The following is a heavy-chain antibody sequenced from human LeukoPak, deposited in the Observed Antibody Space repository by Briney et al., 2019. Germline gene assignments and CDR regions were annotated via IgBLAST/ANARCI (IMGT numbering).Heavy chain of an antibody. CDR2: IDPKSGGT. J-gene: IGHJ6*02. D-gene: IGHD6-13*01. CDR1: GNIFTGQY. V-gene: IGHV1-2*02. Sequence: ASVTVSCKASGNIFTGQYMHWVRQAPGQGLEWMGWIDPKSGGTNYAQKFQGRVTMTRDTSISTGYIELSRLRPDDTAVYYCARLAAAGTNGAYYYYGMDVWGQGTTVTVSS. CDR3: ARLAAAGTNGAYYYYGMDV.